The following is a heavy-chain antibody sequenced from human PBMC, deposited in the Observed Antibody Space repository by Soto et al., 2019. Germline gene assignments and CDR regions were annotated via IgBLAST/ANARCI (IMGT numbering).Heavy chain of an antibody. D-gene: IGHD2-15*01. CDR1: GATFNDYT. CDR2: VIPLLDAS. V-gene: IGHV1-69*08. J-gene: IGHJ6*03. CDR3: ASGKSQMPQDRMVFYYYMDV. Sequence: QVQLVQSGAEVKKPGSSVRISCAASGATFNDYTFTWVRRAPGQGLEWMGRVIPLLDASNYAEKFQDRVTITANRSTSTVYMELRGLKSEDSAIYYCASGKSQMPQDRMVFYYYMDVWGKGTTVTVSS.